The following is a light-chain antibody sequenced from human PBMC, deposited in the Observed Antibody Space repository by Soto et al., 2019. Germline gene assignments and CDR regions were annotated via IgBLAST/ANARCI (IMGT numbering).Light chain of an antibody. CDR3: QQRSSWPIT. CDR1: QSVGNY. Sequence: EIVLTQSPATLSLSPGERATVSCRASQSVGNYLLWHQQKPGQAPRVLIYDASNRAAGIPARFSGSGSGTYIPLTISSLEPEDFAVYYCQQRSSWPITFGQGTRLEIK. J-gene: IGKJ5*01. V-gene: IGKV3-11*01. CDR2: DAS.